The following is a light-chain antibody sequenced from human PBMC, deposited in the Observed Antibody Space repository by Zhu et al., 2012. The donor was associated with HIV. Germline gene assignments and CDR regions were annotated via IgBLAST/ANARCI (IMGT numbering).Light chain of an antibody. CDR2: GAS. V-gene: IGKV3-20*01. Sequence: EIVLTQSPDTLSLSPGERATLSCRATQSLSRTYLAWYQQKPGQAPRLLIYGASSRATGIPDRFSSSGSGTDFTLTISRLEPEDFAVYYCQQYDTSPPHTFGQGTKLEMK. CDR3: QQYDTSPPHT. J-gene: IGKJ2*01. CDR1: QSLSRTY.